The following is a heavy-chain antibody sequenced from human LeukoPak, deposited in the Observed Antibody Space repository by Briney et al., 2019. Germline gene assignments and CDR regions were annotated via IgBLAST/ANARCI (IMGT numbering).Heavy chain of an antibody. V-gene: IGHV3-30*03. CDR1: GLPSSSLS. CDR2: ISYDGSNK. Sequence: CPNPGLPSSSLSRTWGPQAPGQGREWGAVISYDGSNKYYADSVKGRFTISRDNSKNTLYLQMNSLRAEDTAVYYCARIAVAGTAGGYWGQGTLVTVSS. D-gene: IGHD6-19*01. J-gene: IGHJ4*02. CDR3: ARIAVAGTAGGY.